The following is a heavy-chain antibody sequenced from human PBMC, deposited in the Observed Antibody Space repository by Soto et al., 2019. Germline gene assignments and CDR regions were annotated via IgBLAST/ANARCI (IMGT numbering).Heavy chain of an antibody. Sequence: GGSLRLSCAASGFSFTTYVMHWVRQAPGKGLEWVAVISHDGSYKYYGDAAKGRFTISRDTSKNAVYLEMNSLRPEDTAVYYCAKGLLAIVGSTLPRDAFNIWGQGTMVTVS. D-gene: IGHD1-26*01. CDR3: AKGLLAIVGSTLPRDAFNI. CDR1: GFSFTTYV. V-gene: IGHV3-30*18. J-gene: IGHJ3*02. CDR2: ISHDGSYK.